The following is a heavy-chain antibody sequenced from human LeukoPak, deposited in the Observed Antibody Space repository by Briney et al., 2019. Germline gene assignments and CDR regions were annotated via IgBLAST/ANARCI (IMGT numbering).Heavy chain of an antibody. CDR1: GGSFSGYY. CDR3: ARGGDSYGRGWFDP. Sequence: PSETLSLTCAVYGGSFSGYYWSWLRQPPGKGLEWIGEINHSGSTNYNPSLKSRVTISVETSKNQFSLKLSSVTAADTAVYYCARGGDSYGRGWFDPWGQGTLVTVSS. J-gene: IGHJ5*02. V-gene: IGHV4-34*01. CDR2: INHSGST. D-gene: IGHD5-18*01.